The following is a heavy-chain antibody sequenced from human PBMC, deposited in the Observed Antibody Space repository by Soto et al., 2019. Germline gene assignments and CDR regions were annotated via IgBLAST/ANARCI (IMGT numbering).Heavy chain of an antibody. Sequence: QVQLVQSGAEVKKPGSSVKVSCKASGGTFSSYAISWVRQAPGQGLEWMAGIIPIFGTANYAQKFQGRVTITADESTRXXCTELSSLRSEVTAVYYCARVVTVVKSFHYWYFDLWGRRTLVTVSS. J-gene: IGHJ2*01. CDR3: ARVVTVVKSFHYWYFDL. CDR2: IIPIFGTA. D-gene: IGHD2-15*01. V-gene: IGHV1-69*12. CDR1: GGTFSSYA.